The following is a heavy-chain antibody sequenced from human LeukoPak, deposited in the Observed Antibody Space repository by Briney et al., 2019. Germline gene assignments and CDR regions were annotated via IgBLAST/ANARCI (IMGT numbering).Heavy chain of an antibody. V-gene: IGHV1-8*01. J-gene: IGHJ4*02. CDR2: MSPNSGNT. Sequence: ASVKVSCKASGYTFTTYDINWVRQATGQGLEWMGWMSPNSGNTGYAQKFQGRVTMTRDTSISTAYMELSRLRSDDTAVYYCARAIITSQNIWGQGTLVTVSS. CDR1: GYTFTTYD. D-gene: IGHD1-14*01. CDR3: ARAIITSQNI.